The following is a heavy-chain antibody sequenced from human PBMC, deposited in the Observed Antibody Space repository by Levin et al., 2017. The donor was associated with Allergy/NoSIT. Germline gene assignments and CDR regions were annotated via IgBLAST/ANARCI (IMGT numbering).Heavy chain of an antibody. V-gene: IGHV1-2*02. CDR3: ARDGVSGGALGD. CDR1: GYTFTGYY. Sequence: ASVKVSCKASGYTFTGYYMHWVRQAPGQGLEWMGWIYPNSGGTKYAQKFQGRVTMTRDTSIGTAYMDLSRLRSDDTAVYYCARDGVSGGALGDWGQGTLVTVSS. CDR2: IYPNSGGT. D-gene: IGHD1-26*01. J-gene: IGHJ4*02.